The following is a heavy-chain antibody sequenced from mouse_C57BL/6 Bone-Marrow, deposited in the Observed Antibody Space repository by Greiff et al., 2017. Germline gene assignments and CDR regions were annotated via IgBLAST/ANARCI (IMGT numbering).Heavy chain of an antibody. Sequence: VQLQQSGPELVKPGASVKISCKASGYSFTGYYMNWVKQSPDKSLEWIGEINPSTGGTTYNQKFKAKATLTVDKSSSTAYMQLKSLTSEDSAVYYCARSGGSSYERAMDYWGQGTSVTVSS. CDR2: INPSTGGT. D-gene: IGHD1-1*01. V-gene: IGHV1-42*01. CDR3: ARSGGSSYERAMDY. CDR1: GYSFTGYY. J-gene: IGHJ4*01.